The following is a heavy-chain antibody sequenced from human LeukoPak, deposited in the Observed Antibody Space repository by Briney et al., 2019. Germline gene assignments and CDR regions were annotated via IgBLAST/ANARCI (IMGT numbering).Heavy chain of an antibody. CDR2: IYSSGST. Sequence: PSETLSLTCTVPGGSIISYYWSWIRHPAEKGLEWIGRIYSSGSTNYNPSLKSRVTMSVDTSKNQFSLKLTSVTAADTAVYYCARGVYGSGDYWGQGTLVTVSS. J-gene: IGHJ4*02. CDR1: GGSIISYY. V-gene: IGHV4-4*07. CDR3: ARGVYGSGDY. D-gene: IGHD3-10*01.